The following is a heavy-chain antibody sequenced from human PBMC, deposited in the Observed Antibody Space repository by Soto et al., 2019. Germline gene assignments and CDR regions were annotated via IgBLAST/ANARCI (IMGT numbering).Heavy chain of an antibody. CDR3: ALHHQQWRYAFDI. Sequence: EVQLVQSGAEVKKPGESLRISCKGSGYSFTSYWISWVRQMPGKGLEWMGRIDPSDSYTNYSPSFQGHVTIAADKSISTAYLQWSSLKASDTAMYYCALHHQQWRYAFDIWGQGTMVTVSS. CDR2: IDPSDSYT. D-gene: IGHD6-19*01. CDR1: GYSFTSYW. J-gene: IGHJ3*02. V-gene: IGHV5-10-1*01.